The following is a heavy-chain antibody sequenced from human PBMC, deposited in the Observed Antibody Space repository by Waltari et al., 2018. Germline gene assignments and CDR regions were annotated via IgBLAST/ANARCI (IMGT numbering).Heavy chain of an antibody. CDR3: ARHFGVVLTHFYYYGMDV. CDR1: GYTFSTYS. D-gene: IGHD3-3*01. Sequence: QVQLVQSGAEVKKPGASVKVSCKASGYTFSTYSIHWVRQAPGQRLEWMGWINGGNGNTKYSQKFQDRVTITRDTSASTAYMELSSLRSEDTAVYYFARHFGVVLTHFYYYGMDVWGQGTTVTVSS. CDR2: INGGNGNT. V-gene: IGHV1-3*01. J-gene: IGHJ6*02.